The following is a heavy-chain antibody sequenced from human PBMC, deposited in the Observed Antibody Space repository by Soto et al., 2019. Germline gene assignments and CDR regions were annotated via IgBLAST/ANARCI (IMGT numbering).Heavy chain of an antibody. CDR1: GCSINNYY. J-gene: IGHJ6*02. CDR3: AGDTYGMDV. V-gene: IGHV4-59*01. Sequence: PSETLSLTCTVSGCSINNYYCNWVRQPPGKGLEWIGSIHYSGTTHYNPSLESRVTISADRAKNQFSLKLNSVTAADTAVYYCAGDTYGMDVWGQGTTVTVSS. CDR2: IHYSGTT.